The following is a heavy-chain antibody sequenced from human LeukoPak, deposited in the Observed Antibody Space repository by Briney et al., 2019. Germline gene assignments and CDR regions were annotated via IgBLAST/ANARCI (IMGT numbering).Heavy chain of an antibody. Sequence: SETLSLTCSLSGGSISSGTFYWGWIRQPPGKGLEWIGSIYSSGNPYYSPSLKSRVIISIDTSKNHFSVQLNSVTAAETAVYSWARHSSWFDPWGLGTLVIVSS. CDR2: IYSSGNP. CDR1: GGSISSGTFY. V-gene: IGHV4-39*01. J-gene: IGHJ5*02. CDR3: ARHSSWFDP.